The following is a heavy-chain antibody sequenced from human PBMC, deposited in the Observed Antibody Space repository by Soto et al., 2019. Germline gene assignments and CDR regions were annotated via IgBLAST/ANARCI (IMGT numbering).Heavy chain of an antibody. CDR1: GFTFSNYY. V-gene: IGHV3-11*01. CDR2: ISSSGSTI. J-gene: IGHJ6*03. Sequence: QVQLVESGGGLVKPGGSLRLSCAASGFTFSNYYMSWIRQAPGKGLEWVSYISSSGSTIYYADSVKGRFTISRDNAKNSLYLQMNSLRAEDTAVYYCARASSNWNPHVYYYYMDVWGKGTTVTVSS. CDR3: ARASSNWNPHVYYYYMDV. D-gene: IGHD1-20*01.